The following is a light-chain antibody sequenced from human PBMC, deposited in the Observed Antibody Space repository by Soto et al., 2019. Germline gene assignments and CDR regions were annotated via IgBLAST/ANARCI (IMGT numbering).Light chain of an antibody. CDR1: QDIRNE. V-gene: IGKV1-6*01. CDR3: LQDHNYPRT. J-gene: IGKJ1*01. Sequence: AIQMTQSPSSLSASVGDRVTITCRASQDIRNELGWYQQKPGKAPKDLIYGVSNLQSGVPSRFSGSGSGTDFTLTIISLQPEDFAVYYCLQDHNYPRTFGQGTKVEIK. CDR2: GVS.